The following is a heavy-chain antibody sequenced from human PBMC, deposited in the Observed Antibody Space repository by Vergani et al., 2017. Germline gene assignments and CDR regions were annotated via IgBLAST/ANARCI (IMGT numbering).Heavy chain of an antibody. D-gene: IGHD6-19*01. V-gene: IGHV4-31*03. CDR3: ARAWLTGWAVYRDV. Sequence: QVQMQESGAGLVKPSQTLSLTCTVPGDSIRSGVYYWGWIRQHPGQGLEWIGYIYHTGTTYYNPSLRGRIKISVDTSKNQLSLKLTSVTAADTAVYFCARAWLTGWAVYRDVWGKGITVTVSS. J-gene: IGHJ6*03. CDR1: GDSIRSGVYY. CDR2: IYHTGTT.